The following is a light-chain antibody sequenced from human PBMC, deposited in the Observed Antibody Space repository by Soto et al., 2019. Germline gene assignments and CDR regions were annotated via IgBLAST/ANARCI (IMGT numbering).Light chain of an antibody. CDR3: QHHRGLPVT. CDR2: DAS. CDR1: EDIYKY. Sequence: DIHMTQSPPSLSASVGDRVTITCQASEDIYKYLNWYRQKPGKAPNLLIYDASNVEAGFPSRFSGSGSGTFFTFVISSLQPEDVATYYCQHHRGLPVTFGGGTKVDI. V-gene: IGKV1-33*01. J-gene: IGKJ4*01.